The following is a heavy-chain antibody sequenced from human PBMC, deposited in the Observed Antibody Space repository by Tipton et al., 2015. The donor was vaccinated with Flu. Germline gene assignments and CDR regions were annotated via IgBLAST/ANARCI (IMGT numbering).Heavy chain of an antibody. CDR2: ISSNGRTM. CDR1: GFTFSDYY. D-gene: IGHD3-16*01. J-gene: IGHJ4*02. V-gene: IGHV3-11*01. Sequence: AVSGFTFSDYYMNWIRQAPGKGLEWVSYISSNGRTMYYADSVKGRFTISRDNAKNSLNLQMSSLRAEDTAVYYCARSFLGVGDPFDYWGQGTLVIVSS. CDR3: ARSFLGVGDPFDY.